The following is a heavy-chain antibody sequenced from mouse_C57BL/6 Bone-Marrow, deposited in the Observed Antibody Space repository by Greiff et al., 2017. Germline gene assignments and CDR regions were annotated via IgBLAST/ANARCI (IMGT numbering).Heavy chain of an antibody. CDR3: ARGDYGSSGAMDY. J-gene: IGHJ4*01. D-gene: IGHD1-1*01. CDR2: INPGSGGT. CDR1: GYAFTNYL. Sequence: QVQLQQSGAELVRPGTSVKVSCKASGYAFTNYLIEWVKQRPGQGLEWIGVINPGSGGTNYNEKFKGKATLTADKSSSTAYMQLSSLTSEDSAVYFCARGDYGSSGAMDYWGQGTSVTVSS. V-gene: IGHV1-54*01.